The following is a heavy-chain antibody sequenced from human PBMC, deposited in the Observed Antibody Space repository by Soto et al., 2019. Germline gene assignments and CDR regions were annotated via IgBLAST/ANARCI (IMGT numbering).Heavy chain of an antibody. Sequence: LRLSCVPSGFTFDTYAMSWVRQIPGKGLEWVSTISASGSSTYYADSVKGRFTASRDNVKKTLHLQLSSLRSDDTAVYYCARGGGTTLAPRPWGQGTLVTVS. V-gene: IGHV3-23*01. D-gene: IGHD1-1*01. CDR3: ARGGGTTLAPRP. CDR1: GFTFDTYA. CDR2: ISASGSST. J-gene: IGHJ5*02.